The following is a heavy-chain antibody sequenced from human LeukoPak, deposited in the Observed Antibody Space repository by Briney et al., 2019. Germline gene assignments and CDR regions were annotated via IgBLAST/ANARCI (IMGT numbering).Heavy chain of an antibody. CDR2: IKSFNNGGTI. CDR1: GFIFTNFF. CDR3: MTPRYGYDRV. D-gene: IGHD5-18*01. Sequence: GGSLRLSCAASGFIFTNFFMSWVRQAPGKGLEWVGRIKSFNNGGTIDYSAPVKGRFTISRDDSKNTLYLQMNNLKNEDTAIYFCMTPRYGYDRVGGQGTLVTVSS. V-gene: IGHV3-15*01. J-gene: IGHJ4*02.